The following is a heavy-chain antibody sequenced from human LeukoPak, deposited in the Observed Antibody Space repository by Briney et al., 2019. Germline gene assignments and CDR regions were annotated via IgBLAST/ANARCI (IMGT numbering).Heavy chain of an antibody. CDR1: GGSVSSGSYY. CDR3: ARLRATIRYSSGWYPTVYFDY. Sequence: SETLSLTCTVSGGSVSSGSYYSGWIRQHPGKGLEWIGNIYYSGSTYYNPSLKSRVTISVETSKNQFSLKLSSVTAADTAVYYCARLRATIRYSSGWYPTVYFDYWGQGTLVTVSS. V-gene: IGHV4-39*01. CDR2: IYYSGST. D-gene: IGHD6-19*01. J-gene: IGHJ4*02.